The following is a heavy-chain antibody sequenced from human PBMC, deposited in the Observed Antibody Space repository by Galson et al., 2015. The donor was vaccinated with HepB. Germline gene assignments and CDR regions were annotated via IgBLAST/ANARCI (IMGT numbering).Heavy chain of an antibody. D-gene: IGHD3-22*01. J-gene: IGHJ3*02. CDR2: IKSKIDGETT. V-gene: IGHV3-15*07. Sequence: SLRLSCAASRFTFSNAWMNWVRQAPGKGLEWVGRIKSKIDGETTDYAAPVKGRFSISRDDPQNTLYLQMNSLKTEDTAVYYCSARLYDYDNVLFDGDAFDIWGQGTMVTVSS. CDR3: SARLYDYDNVLFDGDAFDI. CDR1: RFTFSNAW.